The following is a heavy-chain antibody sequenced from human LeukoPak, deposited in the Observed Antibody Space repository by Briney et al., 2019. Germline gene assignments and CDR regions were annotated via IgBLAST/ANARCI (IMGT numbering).Heavy chain of an antibody. V-gene: IGHV1-18*01. CDR2: ISAYNGDT. D-gene: IGHD1-26*01. J-gene: IGHJ4*02. Sequence: ASVKVSCKASGYTFTSYGINWVRQAPGQGLEWMGWISAYNGDTNYAQKFQGRVTMTRDTSISTAYMELSRLRSDDTAVYYCAREGRGSYYFDYWGQGTLVTVSS. CDR3: AREGRGSYYFDY. CDR1: GYTFTSYG.